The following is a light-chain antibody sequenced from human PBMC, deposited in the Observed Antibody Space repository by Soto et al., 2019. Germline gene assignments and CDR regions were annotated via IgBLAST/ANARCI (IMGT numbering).Light chain of an antibody. Sequence: QLVLTQPASVSGSPGQSITISCTGTSSDVGGYNYVSWYQQHPGKAPKLMIFDVSNRPSGVSNRFSGSKSGNTASLTISGLQTEDEADYSCSSYSSTSTQYVFGSGTKLTVL. V-gene: IGLV2-14*01. CDR1: SSDVGGYNY. J-gene: IGLJ1*01. CDR3: SSYSSTSTQYV. CDR2: DVS.